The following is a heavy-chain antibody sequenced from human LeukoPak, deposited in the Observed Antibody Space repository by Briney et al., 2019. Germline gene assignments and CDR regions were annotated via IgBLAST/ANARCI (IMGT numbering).Heavy chain of an antibody. CDR1: GGSISSYY. J-gene: IGHJ3*02. CDR2: IYYSGST. Sequence: SETLSLTCTVSGGSISSYYWSWIRQPPGKGLEWIGYIYYSGSTNYNPSLKSRVIISMNTSKRHFSLKLSSVTAADTAVYYCARVRAHSYGDVFCEDAFDIWGQRTMVTVSS. D-gene: IGHD5-18*01. CDR3: ARVRAHSYGDVFCEDAFDI. V-gene: IGHV4-59*01.